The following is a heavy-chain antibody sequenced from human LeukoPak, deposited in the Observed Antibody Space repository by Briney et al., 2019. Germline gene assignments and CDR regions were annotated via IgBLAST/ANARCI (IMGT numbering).Heavy chain of an antibody. CDR2: IRNDGSNK. Sequence: GGSLRLSCAASGFTFSSYWMHWVRQAPGKGLEWVAFIRNDGSNKYYADSVKGRFTISRDNSKNTLYLQMNSLRAEDTAVYYCAKYQLELRSRFDPWGQGTLVTVSS. J-gene: IGHJ5*02. V-gene: IGHV3-30*02. CDR3: AKYQLELRSRFDP. D-gene: IGHD1-7*01. CDR1: GFTFSSYW.